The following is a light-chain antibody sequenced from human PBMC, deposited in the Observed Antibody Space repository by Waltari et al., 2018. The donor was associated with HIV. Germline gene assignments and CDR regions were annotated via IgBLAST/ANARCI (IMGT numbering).Light chain of an antibody. CDR2: AAS. J-gene: IGKJ3*01. V-gene: IGKV1-39*01. CDR1: QSINIY. CDR3: QQSYSGLI. Sequence: DIQMTQSPSSLSASLGDRVTIPCRASQSINIYLNWYQQKSGKAPNLLIYAASNLESGVPSRFSGNGSGTDFTLTINGLQREDFATYYCQQSYSGLIFGPGTRVDV.